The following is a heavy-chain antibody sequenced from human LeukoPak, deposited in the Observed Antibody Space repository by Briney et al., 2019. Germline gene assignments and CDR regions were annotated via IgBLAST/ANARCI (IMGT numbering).Heavy chain of an antibody. CDR3: ARDRERYTVRYYFDY. CDR2: MDRHTNI. D-gene: IGHD3-16*02. J-gene: IGHJ4*02. V-gene: IGHV3-NL1*01. Sequence: GGSLRLSCSASGFTFSNFGINWVRQAPGKGLEWVSCMDRHTNIYYADSVRRRFTISRDNSKNTLYLQMNSLRAEDTAVYYCARDRERYTVRYYFDYWGQGTLVTVSS. CDR1: GFTFSNFG.